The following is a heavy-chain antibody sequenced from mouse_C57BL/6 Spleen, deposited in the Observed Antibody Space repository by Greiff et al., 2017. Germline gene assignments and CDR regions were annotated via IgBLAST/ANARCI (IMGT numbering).Heavy chain of an antibody. CDR1: GYTFTSYW. CDR2: IYPGSGST. CDR3: ARDSLYGSSFFDY. V-gene: IGHV1-55*01. D-gene: IGHD1-1*01. J-gene: IGHJ2*01. Sequence: QVQLKQPGAELVKPGASVKMSCKASGYTFTSYWITWVKQRPGQGLEWIGDIYPGSGSTNYNEKFKSKATLTVDTSSSTAYMQLSSLTSEDSAVYYCARDSLYGSSFFDYWGQGTTLTVSS.